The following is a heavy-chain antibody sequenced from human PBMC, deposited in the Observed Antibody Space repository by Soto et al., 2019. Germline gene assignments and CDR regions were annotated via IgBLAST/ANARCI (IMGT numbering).Heavy chain of an antibody. CDR1: GGTFSNYA. CDR3: ARDLNVYYSYDDSGGIDY. CDR2: IIPIFGTA. Sequence: SVKVSCKASGGTFSNYAISWVRQAPGQGLEWMGGIIPIFGTANYAQKFQGRVTITADESTSTVYMELSSLRSEDTAVYYCARDLNVYYSYDDSGGIDYWGHGTLVTVSS. D-gene: IGHD3-22*01. J-gene: IGHJ4*01. V-gene: IGHV1-69*13.